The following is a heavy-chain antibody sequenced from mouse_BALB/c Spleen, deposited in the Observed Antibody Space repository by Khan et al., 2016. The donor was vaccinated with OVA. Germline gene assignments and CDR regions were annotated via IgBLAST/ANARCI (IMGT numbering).Heavy chain of an antibody. J-gene: IGHJ3*01. CDR1: GYTFTDYA. CDR3: ARGSGNSRFAY. CDR2: ISTYYGDT. D-gene: IGHD1-3*01. V-gene: IGHV1S137*01. Sequence: QVQLQQSGAELVRPGVSVKISCKGCGYTFTDYAMHWVKQSHAKSLEWIGVISTYYGDTDYNQKFKGKATMTVDKSSSTAYMELARLTSEDSAMYYCARGSGNSRFAYWGQGTLVTVSA.